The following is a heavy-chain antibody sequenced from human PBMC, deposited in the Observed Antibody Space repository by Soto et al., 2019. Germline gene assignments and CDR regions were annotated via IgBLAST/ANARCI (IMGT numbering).Heavy chain of an antibody. J-gene: IGHJ5*02. V-gene: IGHV1-46*01. CDR2: INPHGGST. CDR1: RDNFTSYY. D-gene: IGHD1-26*01. Sequence: ASVKVSCKAPRDNFTSYYINWVRQAPGQGLEWMGVINPHGGSTAYAQKFKGRVTLTRDTSASTVYMEVSSLTSEDTVMYYCARSSGGNFGIIIEGTNWFAPWCQGTLVTVSS. CDR3: ARSSGGNFGIIIEGTNWFAP.